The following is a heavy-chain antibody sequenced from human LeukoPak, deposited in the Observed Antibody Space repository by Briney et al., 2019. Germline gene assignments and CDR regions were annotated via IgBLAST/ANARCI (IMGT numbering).Heavy chain of an antibody. Sequence: GGSLRLSCAASGFTISSYRMNWVRQAPGKGLEWVANIKQDGSENYCVDSVKGRFTISRDNAKNSLYMQMNSLRAEDTAVYYCARVPLLTAYFDYWGQGTLVTVSS. D-gene: IGHD3-9*01. J-gene: IGHJ4*02. CDR1: GFTISSYR. CDR2: IKQDGSEN. V-gene: IGHV3-7*05. CDR3: ARVPLLTAYFDY.